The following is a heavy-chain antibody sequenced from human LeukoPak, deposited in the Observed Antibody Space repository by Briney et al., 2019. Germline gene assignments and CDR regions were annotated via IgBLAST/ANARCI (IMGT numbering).Heavy chain of an antibody. D-gene: IGHD6-13*01. V-gene: IGHV1-18*01. J-gene: IGHJ4*02. CDR1: GYTFTSYG. CDR2: IDAYNGNT. Sequence: ASVKVSCKASGYTFTSYGIHWVRQAPGQGLEWMGLIDAYNGNTNYAQNAQGRVTMTTDTSTSTAYMELRSLRSDDAAVYSCARGPTAAAVGTGFSVYWGQGTLVTVSS. CDR3: ARGPTAAAVGTGFSVY.